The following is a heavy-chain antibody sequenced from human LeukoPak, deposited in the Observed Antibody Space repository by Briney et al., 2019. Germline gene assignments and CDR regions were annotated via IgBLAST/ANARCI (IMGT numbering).Heavy chain of an antibody. CDR1: GFTFSSYA. CDR2: IIVSGTNT. Sequence: GGSLRLSCAASGFTFSSYAMSWVRQAPGMGLEWVSTIIVSGTNTYYADFVKGRFTISRDNSKNTLYLQMNSLRAEDTAVYYCAKVPQYYYDSSGYFDYWGQGTLVTVSS. CDR3: AKVPQYYYDSSGYFDY. D-gene: IGHD3-22*01. V-gene: IGHV3-23*01. J-gene: IGHJ4*02.